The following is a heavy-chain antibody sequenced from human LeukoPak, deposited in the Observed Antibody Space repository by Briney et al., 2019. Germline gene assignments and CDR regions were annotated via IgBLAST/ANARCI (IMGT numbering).Heavy chain of an antibody. Sequence: GGSLRLSCAASGFTFDDYAMHWVRQAPGKGLEWVSGISWNSGSIGYADSVKGRFTISRDNSKNTLYLQMNSLRAEDTAVYYCAKQDTITMIVVVTTWGQGTLVTVSS. CDR2: ISWNSGSI. CDR1: GFTFDDYA. V-gene: IGHV3-9*01. D-gene: IGHD3-22*01. J-gene: IGHJ4*02. CDR3: AKQDTITMIVVVTT.